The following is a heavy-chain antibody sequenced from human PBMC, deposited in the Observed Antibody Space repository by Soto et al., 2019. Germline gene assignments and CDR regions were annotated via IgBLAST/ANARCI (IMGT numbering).Heavy chain of an antibody. CDR1: GDSISSYY. J-gene: IGHJ4*02. V-gene: IGHV4-59*01. Sequence: SETLSLTCTVSGDSISSYYWSWIRQPPGKGLEWIGYIYYSGSTNYNPSLKSRVAISVDTSKNQFSLKLSSVTAADTAVYYCARSNGDYGDYWSQGTRVTVAS. D-gene: IGHD4-17*01. CDR2: IYYSGST. CDR3: ARSNGDYGDY.